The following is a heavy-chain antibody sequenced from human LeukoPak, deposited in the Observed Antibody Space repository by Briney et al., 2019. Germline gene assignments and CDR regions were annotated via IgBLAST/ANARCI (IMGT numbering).Heavy chain of an antibody. Sequence: GGSLRLSCEAYGFTFSSYWMHWVRQVPGRGLVWVSRINSDGSSTSYADSVKGRFTISRDNAKNTLYLQMNSLRAEDTAVYYCKSEVIAPFDYWGQGILVTVSS. CDR1: GFTFSSYW. D-gene: IGHD2-21*01. CDR2: INSDGSST. J-gene: IGHJ4*02. V-gene: IGHV3-74*01. CDR3: KSEVIAPFDY.